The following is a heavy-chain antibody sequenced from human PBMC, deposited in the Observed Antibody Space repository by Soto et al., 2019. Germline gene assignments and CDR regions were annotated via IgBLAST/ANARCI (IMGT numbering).Heavy chain of an antibody. D-gene: IGHD3-3*01. CDR1: GYTFTNYA. V-gene: IGHV1-3*01. J-gene: IGHJ6*02. CDR3: ARGGMTIYYDYDMDV. CDR2: IHAGNGNT. Sequence: ASVKVSCKASGYTFTNYAIHWVRPAPGQRLEWMGWIHAGNGNTKYSQKFQGRVTIIRDTSASTAYMELSSLRSEDTAVYYCARGGMTIYYDYDMDVWGQGTTVTVSS.